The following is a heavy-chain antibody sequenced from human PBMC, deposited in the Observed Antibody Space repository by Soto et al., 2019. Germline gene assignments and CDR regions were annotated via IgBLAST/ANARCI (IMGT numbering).Heavy chain of an antibody. D-gene: IGHD6-13*01. CDR2: IYYSGST. V-gene: IGHV4-59*01. CDR3: AKGSRSKAAGSLGGVDY. J-gene: IGHJ4*02. CDR1: GGSISSYY. Sequence: ASETLSLTCTVSGGSISSYYWSWIRQPPGKGLEWIGYIYYSGSTNYNPSLKSRVTISVDTSKNQFSLKLSSVTAADTAVYYCAKGSRSKAAGSLGGVDYWGQGTLVTVSS.